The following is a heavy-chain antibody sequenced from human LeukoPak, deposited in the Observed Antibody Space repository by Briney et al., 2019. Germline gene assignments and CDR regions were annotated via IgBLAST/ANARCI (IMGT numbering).Heavy chain of an antibody. V-gene: IGHV4-4*07. J-gene: IGHJ3*02. Sequence: SETLSLACTVSGGSISSYYWSWIRQPAGKGLEWIGRISSSGSTNYNPSLKSRVTISVDTSKNQFSLRLSSVTAADTAVYFCARGPYSYDSSGAFDIWGQGTMVTVSS. CDR2: ISSSGST. D-gene: IGHD3-22*01. CDR1: GGSISSYY. CDR3: ARGPYSYDSSGAFDI.